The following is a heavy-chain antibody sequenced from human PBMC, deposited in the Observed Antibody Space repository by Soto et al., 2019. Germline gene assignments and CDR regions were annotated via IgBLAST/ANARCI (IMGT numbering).Heavy chain of an antibody. J-gene: IGHJ4*02. CDR2: ISQRGSA. Sequence: SETLSITCDVSGASISSVYWWSWVRQSPGKGLEWIGEISQRGSANYRPSLKSRVTMSLDTSKNQFSLRLTSVTAADTAAYYCARYSAVSVTYYFDNWGKGTLVTLAS. CDR3: ARYSAVSVTYYFDN. D-gene: IGHD4-4*01. V-gene: IGHV4-4*02. CDR1: GASISSVYW.